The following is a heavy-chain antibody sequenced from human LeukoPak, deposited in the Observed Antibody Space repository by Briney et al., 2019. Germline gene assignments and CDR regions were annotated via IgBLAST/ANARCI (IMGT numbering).Heavy chain of an antibody. J-gene: IGHJ4*02. CDR2: ISSSGSTI. CDR1: GGSISSSSYY. V-gene: IGHV3-11*04. CDR3: ARDLAPREQWLVALDY. Sequence: LSLTCTVSGGSISSSSYYWGWIRQPPGKGLEWVSYISSSGSTIYYADSVKGRFTISRDNAKNSLYLQMNSLRAEDTAVYYCARDLAPREQWLVALDYWGQGTLVTVSS. D-gene: IGHD6-19*01.